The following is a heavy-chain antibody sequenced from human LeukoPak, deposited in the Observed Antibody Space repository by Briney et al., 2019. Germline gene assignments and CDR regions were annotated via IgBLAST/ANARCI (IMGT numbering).Heavy chain of an antibody. J-gene: IGHJ4*02. D-gene: IGHD3-3*01. CDR2: ISGSGGST. Sequence: HSGGSLRLSCAASGFTFSSYAMSWVRQAPGKGLEWVSAISGSGGSTYYADSVKGRFTISRDNSKNTLYLQMNSLRAEDTAVYYCAKLVGLGTTIFWSGYFNWGQGTLVTVSS. CDR3: AKLVGLGTTIFWSGYFN. CDR1: GFTFSSYA. V-gene: IGHV3-23*01.